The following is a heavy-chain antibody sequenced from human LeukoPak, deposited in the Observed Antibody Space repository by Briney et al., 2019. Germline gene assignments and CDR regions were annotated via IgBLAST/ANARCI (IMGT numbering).Heavy chain of an antibody. Sequence: GASVKVSCKASGYTFTIYDINWVRQAPGQGLEWMGWMNPDSGNTDFAQKFQGRVTMTRNTSISTAYMELSSLTSEDTAVYYCAVHLPGDYLDPWGQGTLVTVSS. V-gene: IGHV1-8*01. CDR3: AVHLPGDYLDP. CDR1: GYTFTIYD. CDR2: MNPDSGNT. D-gene: IGHD4-17*01. J-gene: IGHJ5*02.